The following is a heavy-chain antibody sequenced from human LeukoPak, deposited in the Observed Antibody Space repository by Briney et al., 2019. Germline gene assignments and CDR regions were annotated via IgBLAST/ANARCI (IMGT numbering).Heavy chain of an antibody. CDR3: ARAVGPFDY. CDR2: ISGSGGST. CDR1: GFTFSSYA. V-gene: IGHV3-23*01. Sequence: PGGSLRLSCAASGFTFSSYAMSWVRQAPGKGLEWVSAISGSGGSTYYADSVKGRFTISRDNSKNTMYLQMDSLRVEDTAMYYCARAVGPFDYWGQGSLVTVSS. D-gene: IGHD3/OR15-3a*01. J-gene: IGHJ4*02.